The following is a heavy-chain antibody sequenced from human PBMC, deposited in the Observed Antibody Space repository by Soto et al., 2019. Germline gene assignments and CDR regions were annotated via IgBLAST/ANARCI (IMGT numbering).Heavy chain of an antibody. Sequence: SETRSLTCTVSGGSISSYYWSWIRQPPGKGLEWIGYIYYSGSTNYNPSLKSRVTISVDTSKNQFSLKLSSVTAADTAVYYCAREVTYYYDSSGYYDLHYFDYWGQGTLVTVSS. J-gene: IGHJ4*02. CDR2: IYYSGST. CDR1: GGSISSYY. D-gene: IGHD3-22*01. CDR3: AREVTYYYDSSGYYDLHYFDY. V-gene: IGHV4-59*01.